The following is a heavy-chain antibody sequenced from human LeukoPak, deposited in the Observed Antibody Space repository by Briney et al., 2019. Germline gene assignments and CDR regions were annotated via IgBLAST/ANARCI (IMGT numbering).Heavy chain of an antibody. V-gene: IGHV4-31*03. D-gene: IGHD3-10*01. J-gene: IGHJ5*02. Sequence: SETLSLTCTLSGGSISSGGYYWSWIRQHPGKGLEWIGYIYCSGSTYYNPSLNSRVTISVDTSKNQFSLKLSSVTAADTAVYYCARDCRFGDFRWFDPWGQGTLVTVSS. CDR2: IYCSGST. CDR3: ARDCRFGDFRWFDP. CDR1: GGSISSGGYY.